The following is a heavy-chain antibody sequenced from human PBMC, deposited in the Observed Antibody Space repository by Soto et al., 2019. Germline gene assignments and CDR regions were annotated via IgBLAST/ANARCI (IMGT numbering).Heavy chain of an antibody. V-gene: IGHV1-69*01. CDR2: IIPVFGTT. CDR1: RGTFSIYT. D-gene: IGHD2-2*01. J-gene: IGHJ4*02. Sequence: QVQLVQSGAEVKKPGSSVKVSCKASRGTFSIYTINWVRQAPGQGLEWMGGIIPVFGTTNYAQKFQGRVTITAAESTSTADMEVSSLRSEDTAVYYCAITPMKGVPAASYFDCWGQGTLVTVSS. CDR3: AITPMKGVPAASYFDC.